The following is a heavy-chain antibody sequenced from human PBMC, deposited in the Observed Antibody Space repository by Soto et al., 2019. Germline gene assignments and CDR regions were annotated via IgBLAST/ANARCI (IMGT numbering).Heavy chain of an antibody. D-gene: IGHD5-12*01. CDR3: AKVSAPDIVATTFDY. V-gene: IGHV3-23*01. Sequence: PGGSLRLSCAASGFTFGSYAMSWFRQAPGEGLQWVSSLSYDGGATFYADSVKGRFTNSRDNSRNTLFLQMNSLRAEDTALYYCAKVSAPDIVATTFDYWGQGTLVTVSS. J-gene: IGHJ4*02. CDR1: GFTFGSYA. CDR2: LSYDGGAT.